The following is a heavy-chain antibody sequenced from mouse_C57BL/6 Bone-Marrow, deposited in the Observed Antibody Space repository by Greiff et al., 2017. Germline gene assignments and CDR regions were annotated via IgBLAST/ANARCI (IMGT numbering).Heavy chain of an antibody. Sequence: VQLQQPGAELVKPGASVKMSCKASGYTFTSYWITWVKQRPGQGLEWIGDIYPGSGSTTYNEKFKSKATLTVDTSSSTAYMQLSSLTSEDSAVYYCAFYCYGSSLYYFDYWGQGTTLTVSS. CDR2: IYPGSGST. CDR1: GYTFTSYW. J-gene: IGHJ2*01. CDR3: AFYCYGSSLYYFDY. D-gene: IGHD1-1*01. V-gene: IGHV1-55*01.